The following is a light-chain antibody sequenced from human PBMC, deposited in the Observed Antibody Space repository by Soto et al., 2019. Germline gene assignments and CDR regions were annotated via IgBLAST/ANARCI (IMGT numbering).Light chain of an antibody. CDR2: RAA. CDR3: QQGYSNPWT. V-gene: IGKV1-39*01. J-gene: IGKJ1*01. Sequence: DIQMTQSPSSLSASVGDRVTITYRASQSISSYLNWYQQKPGKAPNLLIRRAASLERGVPSRFSGSGSGTNFTLSLNSLQPEDFATYYCQQGYSNPWTFGQGTKVDIK. CDR1: QSISSY.